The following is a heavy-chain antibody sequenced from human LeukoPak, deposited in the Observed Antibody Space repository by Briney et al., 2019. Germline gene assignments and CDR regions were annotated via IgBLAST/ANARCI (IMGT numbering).Heavy chain of an antibody. CDR3: ARGQKLAS. J-gene: IGHJ5*02. Sequence: PGGSLTLSCAASGLTFSTYWMSWPRQARGKGLEWVAKINEDGRDQYYVDSVKGRFTISRDNAEKSLYLEMNSLGAEDTAVYYCARGQKLASWGQGTMVSVSS. D-gene: IGHD6-13*01. V-gene: IGHV3-7*04. CDR2: INEDGRDQ. CDR1: GLTFSTYW.